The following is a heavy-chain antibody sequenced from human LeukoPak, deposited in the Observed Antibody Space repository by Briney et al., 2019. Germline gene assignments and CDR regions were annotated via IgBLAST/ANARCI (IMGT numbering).Heavy chain of an antibody. D-gene: IGHD3-3*01. J-gene: IGHJ4*02. CDR1: GFTFSRYW. Sequence: GGSLRLSCAASGFTFSRYWMSWVRQAPGKGLEWVANIKQDGSEKYYVDSVKGRFTISRDNAKNSLYLQMNSLRAEDTAVYYCAREAEGRFLERSIEQAGGGRGTLVTVSS. CDR3: AREAEGRFLERSIEQAG. CDR2: IKQDGSEK. V-gene: IGHV3-7*01.